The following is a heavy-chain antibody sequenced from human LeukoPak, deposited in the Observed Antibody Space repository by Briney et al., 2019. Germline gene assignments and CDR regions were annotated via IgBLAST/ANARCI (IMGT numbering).Heavy chain of an antibody. CDR1: GYSFTSYW. CDR2: IYPGDSDT. J-gene: IGHJ4*02. V-gene: IGHV5-51*01. CDR3: ARHSGGHCGGDCPTDLDY. Sequence: GESLKISCKGSGYSFTSYWIGWVCQMPGKGLEWMGIIYPGDSDTRYSPSFQGQVTISADKSISTAYLQWSSLKASDTAMYYCARHSGGHCGGDCPTDLDYWGQGTLVTVSS. D-gene: IGHD2-21*02.